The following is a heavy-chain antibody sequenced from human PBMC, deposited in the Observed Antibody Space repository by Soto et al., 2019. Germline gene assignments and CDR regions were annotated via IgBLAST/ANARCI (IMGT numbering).Heavy chain of an antibody. J-gene: IGHJ6*02. V-gene: IGHV1-69*01. CDR1: GGTFGTSA. D-gene: IGHD4-17*01. CDR2: FIPLFSST. CDR3: AREGDYNFDYYSGMDV. Sequence: QVQLVQSGAEVKKPGSSVNVSCKASGGTFGTSAINWVRQAPGHGLEWMGAFIPLFSSTNYAQKFQARVTITVDDATATAYMELSSLTSEDTAVYYCAREGDYNFDYYSGMDVWGQGTTVIVSS.